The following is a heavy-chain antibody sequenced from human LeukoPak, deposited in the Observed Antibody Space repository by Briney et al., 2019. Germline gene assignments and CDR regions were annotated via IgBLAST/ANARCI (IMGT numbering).Heavy chain of an antibody. V-gene: IGHV1-69*15. CDR2: IIPIFGTA. D-gene: IGHD4-17*01. Sequence: SVKVSCKASGGTFSSYAISWVRQAPGQGLEWMGRIIPIFGTANYAQKFQGRVTITADESTSTAYMELSSLRSEDTAVYYCARVKFFGTVTTGPEIITEGWFDYWGQGTLVTVSS. CDR3: ARVKFFGTVTTGPEIITEGWFDY. CDR1: GGTFSSYA. J-gene: IGHJ4*02.